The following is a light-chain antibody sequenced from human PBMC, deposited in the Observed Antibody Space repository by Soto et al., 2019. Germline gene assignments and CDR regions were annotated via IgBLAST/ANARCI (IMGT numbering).Light chain of an antibody. CDR3: KSYAGSNTYV. CDR1: SSDVGAYNH. V-gene: IGLV2-8*01. CDR2: EVV. J-gene: IGLJ1*01. Sequence: QSALTQPASVSGSPGQSITISCTGTSSDVGAYNHVSWYQQHPGKAPKLMIYEVVQRPSGVPDRFSGSKSGNTASLTVSGRQAADEADYFCKSYAGSNTYVFGSGTKV.